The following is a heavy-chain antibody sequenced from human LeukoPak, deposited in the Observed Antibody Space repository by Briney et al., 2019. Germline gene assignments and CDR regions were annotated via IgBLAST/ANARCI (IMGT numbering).Heavy chain of an antibody. CDR2: IISIFGTA. Sequence: GSSVKVSCKASGGTFSSYAISWVRQAPGQGLEWMGRIISIFGTANYPQKFQGRVTITTDESTSTAYMELSSLRSEDTAVYYCAVEWELLGYYFDYWGQGTLVTVSS. V-gene: IGHV1-69*05. CDR1: GGTFSSYA. J-gene: IGHJ4*02. D-gene: IGHD1-26*01. CDR3: AVEWELLGYYFDY.